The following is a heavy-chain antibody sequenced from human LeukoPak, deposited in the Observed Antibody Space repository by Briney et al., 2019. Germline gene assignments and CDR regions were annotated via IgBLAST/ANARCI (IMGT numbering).Heavy chain of an antibody. Sequence: GGSLRLSCAASGFTFSSYSMNWVRQAPGQGLEWVSSISSSSSYISYADSVKGRFTISRDNSKSSLYLQMNSLRAEDTAVYYCARAKYCSGGSCNYYYYYYYMDVWGKGTTVTVSS. CDR3: ARAKYCSGGSCNYYYYYYYMDV. D-gene: IGHD2-15*01. V-gene: IGHV3-21*01. CDR1: GFTFSSYS. J-gene: IGHJ6*03. CDR2: ISSSSSYI.